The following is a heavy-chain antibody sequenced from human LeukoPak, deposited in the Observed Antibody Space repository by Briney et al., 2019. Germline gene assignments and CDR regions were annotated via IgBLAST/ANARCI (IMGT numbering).Heavy chain of an antibody. Sequence: SETLSLTCTVSGGSISSNSYYWGWIRQPPGKGLEWIGSIYHSGSTYYNPSLKSRVTISVDTSKNQFSLKLSSVTAADTAVYYCAGVTTGAYYFDYWGQGTLVTVSS. D-gene: IGHD4-17*01. J-gene: IGHJ4*02. CDR1: GGSISSNSYY. V-gene: IGHV4-39*07. CDR2: IYHSGST. CDR3: AGVTTGAYYFDY.